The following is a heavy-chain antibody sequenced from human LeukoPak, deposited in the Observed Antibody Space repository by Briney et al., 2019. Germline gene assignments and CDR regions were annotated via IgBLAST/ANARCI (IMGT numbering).Heavy chain of an antibody. V-gene: IGHV4-4*02. J-gene: IGHJ4*02. CDR2: IHHSGSP. Sequence: SETLSLTCAVSGGSISSNNWWGWVRQPPGKGLEWIGEIHHSGSPNYNPSLKSRVTISVDKSRNHFSLNLSSVTAADTAVYYCARVNINNWHSCDYWGRGTLVTVSS. D-gene: IGHD1-1*01. CDR3: ARVNINNWHSCDY. CDR1: GGSISSNNW.